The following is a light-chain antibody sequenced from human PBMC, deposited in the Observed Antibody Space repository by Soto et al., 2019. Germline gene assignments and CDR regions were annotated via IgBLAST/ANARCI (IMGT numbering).Light chain of an antibody. J-gene: IGLJ3*02. CDR3: GTWDSSLSARV. CDR1: SSNIGNNY. CDR2: ENN. Sequence: QSVLTQPPSVSAAPGQKVTISCSGSSSNIGNNYVSWYQQLPGTAPKLLIYENNKQPSGIPDRFSGSKSGTSATLGITGLQTGDEADYYCGTWDSSLSARVFGGGTKVTVL. V-gene: IGLV1-51*02.